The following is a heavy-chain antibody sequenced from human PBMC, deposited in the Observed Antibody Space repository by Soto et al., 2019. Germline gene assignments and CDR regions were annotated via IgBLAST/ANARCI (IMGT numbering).Heavy chain of an antibody. CDR3: ARGRYCSSTSCYRRYMDV. V-gene: IGHV4-34*01. Sequence: QVQLQQWGAGLLKPSETLSLTCAVYGGSFSGYYWSWIRQPPGKGLEWIGEINHSGSTNYNPSLKSRFTISVDPSKNQFSRKLSSVTAADTAVYYCARGRYCSSTSCYRRYMDVWGKGTTVTVSS. J-gene: IGHJ6*03. CDR2: INHSGST. CDR1: GGSFSGYY. D-gene: IGHD2-2*01.